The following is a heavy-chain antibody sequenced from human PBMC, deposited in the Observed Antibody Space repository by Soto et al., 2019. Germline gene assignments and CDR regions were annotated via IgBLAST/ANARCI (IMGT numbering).Heavy chain of an antibody. CDR1: GGSISSGGYY. CDR3: AGIYSGSPGGTLRY. V-gene: IGHV4-31*03. D-gene: IGHD1-26*01. J-gene: IGHJ4*02. Sequence: QVQLQESGPGLVKPSQTLSLTCTVSGGSISSGGYYWSWIRQHPGKGLEWIGYIYYSGSTYYNPSLKSRVTISVDTSKTRCSLKLSSVTAADTAVYYCAGIYSGSPGGTLRYWGQGTLVTVSS. CDR2: IYYSGST.